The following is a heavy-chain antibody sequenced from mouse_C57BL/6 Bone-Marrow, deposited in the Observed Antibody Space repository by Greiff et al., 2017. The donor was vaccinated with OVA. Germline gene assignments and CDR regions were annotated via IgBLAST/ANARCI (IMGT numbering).Heavy chain of an antibody. CDR1: GFSLTSYG. J-gene: IGHJ3*01. CDR2: IWSGGST. CDR3: ATANCDAWFAY. V-gene: IGHV2-2*01. Sequence: VKVVESGPGLVQPSQSLSITCTVSGFSLTSYGVHWVRQSPGKGLEWLGVIWSGGSTDYTAAFISNLSISKDNSKIQVFFQMTILPADDSAIYCCATANCDAWFAYWGQGTLVTVSA. D-gene: IGHD4-1*01.